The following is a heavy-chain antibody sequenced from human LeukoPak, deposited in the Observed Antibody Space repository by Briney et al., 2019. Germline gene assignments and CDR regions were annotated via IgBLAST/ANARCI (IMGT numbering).Heavy chain of an antibody. CDR2: TTGTTTAT. CDR3: AARRLTVTTEIDY. Sequence: PGGSLRLSCAASGFTFTNYAMSWVRQTPGKGLEWVSTTTGTTTATYHADSVKGRFTISRDNSKNTVYLQMNSLRTEDTAVYYCAARRLTVTTEIDYWGQGTLVTVSS. D-gene: IGHD4-17*01. CDR1: GFTFTNYA. J-gene: IGHJ4*02. V-gene: IGHV3-23*01.